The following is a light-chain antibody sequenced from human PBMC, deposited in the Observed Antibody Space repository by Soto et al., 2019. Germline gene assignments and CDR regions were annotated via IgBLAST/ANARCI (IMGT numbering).Light chain of an antibody. CDR2: GAS. CDR3: QQYDTSPPLT. J-gene: IGKJ4*01. CDR1: QSVSSNY. V-gene: IGKV3-20*01. Sequence: EIVLTQSPGTLSLSPGDRATLSCRASQSVSSNYFAWYQQKPGPAPRLLIYGASSRATGIPDRFSGSGSGTDCTLTISRLEPEDVAVYYCQQYDTSPPLTFGGGTKVETK.